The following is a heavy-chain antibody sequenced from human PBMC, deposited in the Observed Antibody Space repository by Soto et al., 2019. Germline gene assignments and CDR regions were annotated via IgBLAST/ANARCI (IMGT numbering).Heavy chain of an antibody. J-gene: IGHJ6*02. Sequence: PGESLKISCKGSGYSFTSYWIGWVRQMPGKGLEWMGIIYPGDSDTRYSPSFQGQVTISADKSISTAYLQWSSLKASDTAMYYYARPVYSRSPSYSYGMDVWGQGTSVTVSS. V-gene: IGHV5-51*01. CDR2: IYPGDSDT. CDR3: ARPVYSRSPSYSYGMDV. D-gene: IGHD6-6*01. CDR1: GYSFTSYW.